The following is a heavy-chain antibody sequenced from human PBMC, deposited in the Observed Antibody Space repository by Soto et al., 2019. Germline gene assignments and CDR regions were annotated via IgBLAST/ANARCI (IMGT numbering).Heavy chain of an antibody. CDR2: IYSGGST. J-gene: IGHJ6*03. V-gene: IGHV3-66*01. D-gene: IGHD3-3*01. CDR1: GFTVGSNY. CDR3: ASNERDYDFWSGYPPDYYYMDV. Sequence: PGGSLRLSCAASGFTVGSNYMSWVRQAPGKGLEWVSVIYSGGSTYYADSVKGRFTISRDNSKNTLYLQMNSLRAEDTAVYYCASNERDYDFWSGYPPDYYYMDVWGRGTTVTVSS.